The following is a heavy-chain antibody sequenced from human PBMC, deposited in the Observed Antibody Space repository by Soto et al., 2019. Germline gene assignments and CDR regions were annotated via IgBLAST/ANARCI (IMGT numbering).Heavy chain of an antibody. Sequence: GPSVKVSCKASGYSLSTYVVHWVRQAPGQGLEWMGWIKAATGNTKYSQTFQGRVTFTWDTSASTAYMDLSDLRSEDTAVYYCESETLVRATAFDPWGQGTLVTVSS. CDR1: GYSLSTYV. CDR2: IKAATGNT. CDR3: ESETLVRATAFDP. V-gene: IGHV1-3*01. D-gene: IGHD3-10*01. J-gene: IGHJ5*02.